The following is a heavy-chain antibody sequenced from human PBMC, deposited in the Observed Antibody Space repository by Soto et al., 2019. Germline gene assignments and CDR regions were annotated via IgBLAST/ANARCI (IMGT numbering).Heavy chain of an antibody. CDR1: GFTFSSYA. J-gene: IGHJ6*02. V-gene: IGHV3-23*01. CDR3: AKTYYYDSSGYVTDYGGMDV. CDR2: ISGSGGST. D-gene: IGHD3-22*01. Sequence: GGSLRLSCAASGFTFSSYAMSWVRQAPGKGLEWVSAISGSGGSTYYADSVKGRFTISRDNSKNTLYLQMNSLRAEDTAVYYCAKTYYYDSSGYVTDYGGMDVWGQGTTVTVSS.